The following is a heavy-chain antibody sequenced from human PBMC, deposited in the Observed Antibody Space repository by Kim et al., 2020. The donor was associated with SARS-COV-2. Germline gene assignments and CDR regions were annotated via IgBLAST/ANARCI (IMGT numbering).Heavy chain of an antibody. D-gene: IGHD3-10*01. CDR2: YTSGST. V-gene: IGHV4-4*07. J-gene: IGHJ4*02. CDR3: ASPLGY. Sequence: YTSGSTNYNPTLKSRVTMSVDTSKNQFSLKLSSVTAADTAVYYCASPLGYWGQGTLVTVSS.